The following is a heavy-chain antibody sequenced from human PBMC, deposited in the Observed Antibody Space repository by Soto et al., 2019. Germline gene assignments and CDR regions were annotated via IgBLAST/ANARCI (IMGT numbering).Heavy chain of an antibody. D-gene: IGHD3-22*01. V-gene: IGHV1-18*01. CDR3: ARAGQYYDASGYAD. CDR1: GYSFATSG. J-gene: IGHJ4*02. CDR2: ISVYNGNT. Sequence: QVKLVQSGTEVKKPGASIKVSCKASGYSFATSGMTXVRQXXGXGLEWMGWISVYNGNTNYDQNLQDRVTMTTDTSTNTAYLEVRNLRSDDTAVYYCARAGQYYDASGYADWGQGTLVTVSS.